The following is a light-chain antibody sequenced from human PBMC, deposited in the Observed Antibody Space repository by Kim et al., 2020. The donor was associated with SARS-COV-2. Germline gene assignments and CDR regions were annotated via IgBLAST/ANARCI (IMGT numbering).Light chain of an antibody. CDR1: QSVSTN. Sequence: SVSAGERATLSCRASQSVSTNVVWYQQRPGQAPRLLIYDASTRATGIPARFSGSGSGTEFTLTISSLQSEDFAVYYCQQYNNFRTFGQGTKVDIK. CDR3: QQYNNFRT. J-gene: IGKJ1*01. V-gene: IGKV3-15*01. CDR2: DAS.